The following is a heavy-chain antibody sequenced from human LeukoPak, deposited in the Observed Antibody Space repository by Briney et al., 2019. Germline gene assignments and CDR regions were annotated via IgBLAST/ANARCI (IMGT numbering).Heavy chain of an antibody. CDR2: IYYSGST. Sequence: PSETLSLTCTASGGSISSRGYYWGWIRQPPGKGLEWIGSIYYSGSTYYSPSLKSRVTISVDTSKNQFSLKLSSVTAADTAVYYCARRRTYYDILTGYRRTGFDPWGQGTLVTVSS. J-gene: IGHJ5*02. V-gene: IGHV4-39*07. D-gene: IGHD3-9*01. CDR3: ARRRTYYDILTGYRRTGFDP. CDR1: GGSISSRGYY.